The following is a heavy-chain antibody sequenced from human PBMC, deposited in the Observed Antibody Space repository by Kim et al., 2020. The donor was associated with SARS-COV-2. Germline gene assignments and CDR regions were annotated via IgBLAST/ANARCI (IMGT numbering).Heavy chain of an antibody. CDR3: ARERYYDFWSGPTGIDP. D-gene: IGHD3-3*01. Sequence: SETLSLTCTVSGGSISSYYWSWIRQPPGKGLEWIGYIYYSGSANYNPSLKSRVTISVDTSKNQFSLKLSSVTAADTAVYYCARERYYDFWSGPTGIDPWGQGTLVTVSS. CDR2: IYYSGSA. V-gene: IGHV4-59*13. J-gene: IGHJ5*02. CDR1: GGSISSYY.